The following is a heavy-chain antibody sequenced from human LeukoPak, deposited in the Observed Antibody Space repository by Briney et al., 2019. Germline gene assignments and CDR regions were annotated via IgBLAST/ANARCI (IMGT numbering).Heavy chain of an antibody. D-gene: IGHD3-3*01. CDR3: ARTHTIFGVVTYFDY. Sequence: PGGSLRLSCAASGFTVSSNYMSWVRQAPGKGLEWVSVIYSGGSTYYADSVKGRFPISRDNSKNTLYLQMNSLRAEDTAVYYCARTHTIFGVVTYFDYWGQGTLVTVSS. CDR2: IYSGGST. J-gene: IGHJ4*02. V-gene: IGHV3-66*02. CDR1: GFTVSSNY.